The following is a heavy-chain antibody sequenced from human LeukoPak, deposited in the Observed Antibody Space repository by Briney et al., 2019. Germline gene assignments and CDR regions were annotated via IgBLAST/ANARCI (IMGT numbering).Heavy chain of an antibody. CDR3: ARTADYGDYFDY. Sequence: ASVKVSCKASGGTFSSYAISWVRQAPGQGLEWMGWISAYNGNTNYAQKLQGRVTMTTDTSTSTAYMELRSLRSDDTAVYYCARTADYGDYFDYWGQGTLVTVSS. CDR1: GGTFSSYA. V-gene: IGHV1-18*01. CDR2: ISAYNGNT. D-gene: IGHD4-17*01. J-gene: IGHJ4*02.